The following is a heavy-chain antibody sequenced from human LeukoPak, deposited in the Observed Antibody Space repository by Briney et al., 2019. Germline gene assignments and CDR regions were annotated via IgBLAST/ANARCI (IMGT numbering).Heavy chain of an antibody. D-gene: IGHD3-22*01. J-gene: IGHJ3*02. CDR1: GFTFDDYA. CDR2: ISWNSGSI. V-gene: IGHV3-9*01. Sequence: GGSLRLSCAASGFTFDDYAMHWVRQAPGKGLEWVSGISWNSGSIGYADSVKGRFTISRDNAKNPLYLQMNSLRAEDTALYYCAKGRYDSSGYYYFGAFDIWGQGTMVTVSS. CDR3: AKGRYDSSGYYYFGAFDI.